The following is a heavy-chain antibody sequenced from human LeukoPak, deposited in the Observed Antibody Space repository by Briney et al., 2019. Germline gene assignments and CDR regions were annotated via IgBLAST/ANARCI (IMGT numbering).Heavy chain of an antibody. J-gene: IGHJ1*01. CDR2: IYSDRST. CDR3: ARDSAFSSYSN. D-gene: IGHD2-21*01. V-gene: IGHV3-53*01. Sequence: GGSLRLSCTASGFSINSNYMSWVRQAPGKGLEWVSIIYSDRSTYYPESVKGRFTISRDDSKNTLLLQMDSLRVEGTAIYYCARDSAFSSYSNWGQGALVTVSS. CDR1: GFSINSNY.